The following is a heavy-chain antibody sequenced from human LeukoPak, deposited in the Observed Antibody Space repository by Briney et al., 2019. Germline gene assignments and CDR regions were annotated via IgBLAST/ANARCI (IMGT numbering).Heavy chain of an antibody. J-gene: IGHJ4*02. CDR3: ARDRPTGASRVFVVQ. V-gene: IGHV3-21*06. CDR2: MSSGSRHI. Sequence: GGSLRLSCTASGFSFSTYAMTWVRQAPGKGLEGISSMSSGSRHISYADSVRGRFTISRDNTKNSLYLLMNNLRAEDTAIYYCARDRPTGASRVFVVQWGQGTPVTVSS. CDR1: GFSFSTYA. D-gene: IGHD2-15*01.